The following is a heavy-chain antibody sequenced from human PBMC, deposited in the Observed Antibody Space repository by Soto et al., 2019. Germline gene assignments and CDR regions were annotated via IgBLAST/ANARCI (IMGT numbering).Heavy chain of an antibody. CDR2: ISSSSGATI. CDR3: AQMDTMTTSAFDI. D-gene: IGHD5-12*01. J-gene: IGHJ3*02. CDR1: QFTFNIYA. V-gene: IGHV3-23*01. Sequence: PGGSLRLSCTASQFTFNIYAMNWVRQAPGKGLEWVSAISSSSGATIYYADSVKGRFTISRDNSKNTLFLQMNSLRAEDTAMYYCAQMDTMTTSAFDIWGQGTMGTVSS.